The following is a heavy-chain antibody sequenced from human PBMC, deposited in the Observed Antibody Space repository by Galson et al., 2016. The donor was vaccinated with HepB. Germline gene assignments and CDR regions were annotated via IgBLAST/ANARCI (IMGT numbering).Heavy chain of an antibody. D-gene: IGHD6-6*01. CDR2: ISDGSRTI. CDR3: ARDQTLAARHFDC. Sequence: SLRLSCAASGFTFRSYSMNWVRQAPGQGLEWVSYISDGSRTIYYADSVKGRFTISRDNAKNSLYLQMNSLRDEDTAVYYCARDQTLAARHFDCWGQGTLVTVSS. CDR1: GFTFRSYS. J-gene: IGHJ4*02. V-gene: IGHV3-48*02.